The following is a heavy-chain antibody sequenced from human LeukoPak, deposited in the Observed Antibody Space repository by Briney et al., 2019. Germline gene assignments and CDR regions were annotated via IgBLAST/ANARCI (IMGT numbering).Heavy chain of an antibody. D-gene: IGHD6-6*01. Sequence: ALVTVSCKASGYTFTSYAMHWVRQAPGQRLEWMGWINAGNGNTKYSQKFQGRVTITRDTSASTAYMELSSLRSEDTAVYYCARTIAARPPHWFDPWGQGTLVTVSS. CDR2: INAGNGNT. CDR3: ARTIAARPPHWFDP. J-gene: IGHJ5*02. CDR1: GYTFTSYA. V-gene: IGHV1-3*01.